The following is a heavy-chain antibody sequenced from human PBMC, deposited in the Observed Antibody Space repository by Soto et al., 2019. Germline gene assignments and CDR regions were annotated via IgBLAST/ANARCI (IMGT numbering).Heavy chain of an antibody. CDR2: IYYSGST. CDR1: GGSMSSYY. V-gene: IGHV4-59*01. J-gene: IGHJ5*02. CDR3: ARYGSGSSVWFDP. D-gene: IGHD3-10*01. Sequence: SETLSLTCTVSGGSMSSYYWSWIRQPPGKGLEWIGYIYYSGSTIYNPSLKSRVTISVDTSKNQFSLKLSSVTAADTAVYYCARYGSGSSVWFDPWGQGTLVT.